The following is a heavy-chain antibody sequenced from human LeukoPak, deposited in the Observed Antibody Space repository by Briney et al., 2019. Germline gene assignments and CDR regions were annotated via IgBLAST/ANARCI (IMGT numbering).Heavy chain of an antibody. CDR1: GYTVTGYH. Sequence: ASVKVSCKASGYTVTGYHMHWVRQAPGQGLEWMGWINPNSGGTNYAQKFQGRVTMTRDTSINTAYMELSRLRSDDTAVYYCAGDMVRGVILRRVLEYWGQGTLSPSPQ. J-gene: IGHJ4*02. D-gene: IGHD3-10*01. CDR2: INPNSGGT. V-gene: IGHV1-2*02. CDR3: AGDMVRGVILRRVLEY.